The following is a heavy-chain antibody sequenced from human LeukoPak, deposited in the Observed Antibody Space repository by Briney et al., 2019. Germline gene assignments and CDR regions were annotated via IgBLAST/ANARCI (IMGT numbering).Heavy chain of an antibody. CDR3: ARLRGVYALKDAFDI. V-gene: IGHV5-51*01. J-gene: IGHJ3*02. CDR2: IYPGDSDT. Sequence: GESLKISCKGSGYSFTSYWIGWVRQMPGKGLEWMGIIYPGDSDTRYSPSFQGQVTISADKSISTAYLQWSSLKASDTAMYYCARLRGVYALKDAFDIWGQGTMVTVSS. D-gene: IGHD2/OR15-2a*01. CDR1: GYSFTSYW.